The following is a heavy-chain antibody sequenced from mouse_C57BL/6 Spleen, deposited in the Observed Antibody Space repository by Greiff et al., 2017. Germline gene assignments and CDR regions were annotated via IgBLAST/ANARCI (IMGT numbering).Heavy chain of an antibody. D-gene: IGHD2-1*01. V-gene: IGHV1-54*01. J-gene: IGHJ2*01. CDR3: ARYGNYDCDY. CDR2: INPGSGGT. Sequence: VQLQQSGAELVRPGTSVKVSCKASGYAFTNYLIEWVKQRPGQGLEWIGVINPGSGGTNYNEKFKGKATLTADKSSSTAYMQLRSLTSEDSAVYFCARYGNYDCDYWGQGTTLTVSS. CDR1: GYAFTNYL.